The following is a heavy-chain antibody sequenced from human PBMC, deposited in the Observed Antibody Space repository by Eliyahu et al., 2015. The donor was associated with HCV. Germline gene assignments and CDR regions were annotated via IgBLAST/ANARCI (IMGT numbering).Heavy chain of an antibody. D-gene: IGHD1-26*01. CDR2: IQSDGRA. CDR1: GFSVRNKY. J-gene: IGHJ3*02. CDR3: TRDMDQSGTYPGAFDM. V-gene: IGHV3-66*01. Sequence: EVQLVESGGGLVQPGGALRLSCAASGFSVRNKYMNWVRLGPGKGPGWVSVIQSDGRAFYADSVKGRFSISRDTSRNVLSLQMNKLRVEDTAVYFCTRDMDQSGTYPGAFDMWGQGAKVIVSS.